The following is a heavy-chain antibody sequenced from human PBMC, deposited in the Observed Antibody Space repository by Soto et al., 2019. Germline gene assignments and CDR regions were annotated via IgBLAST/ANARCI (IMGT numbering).Heavy chain of an antibody. D-gene: IGHD3-3*01. CDR3: AIFFYYDFWIGKAFSVLAV. V-gene: IGHV1-69*13. J-gene: IGHJ6*02. CDR2: IIPIFGTA. CDR1: GGTFSSYA. Sequence: SVKVSCKASGGTFSSYAISWVRQAPGQGLEWMGGIIPIFGTANYAQRFQGRVTITADESTSTAYMELSSLRSEDTAVYYSAIFFYYDFWIGKAFSVLAVWVQGTTVTVS.